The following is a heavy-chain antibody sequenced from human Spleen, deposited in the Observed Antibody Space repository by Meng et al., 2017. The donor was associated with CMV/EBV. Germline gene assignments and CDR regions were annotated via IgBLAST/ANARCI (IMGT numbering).Heavy chain of an antibody. CDR1: GFNFSSYW. CDR3: ARDSVSSSWLGWFDP. J-gene: IGHJ5*02. CDR2: IKQDGSEK. D-gene: IGHD6-13*01. Sequence: SGFNFSSYWMSWVRQAPGKGLEWVANIKQDGSEKYYVDSVKGRFTISRDNAKNSLYLQMNSLRAEDTAVYYCARDSVSSSWLGWFDPWGQGTLVTVSS. V-gene: IGHV3-7*01.